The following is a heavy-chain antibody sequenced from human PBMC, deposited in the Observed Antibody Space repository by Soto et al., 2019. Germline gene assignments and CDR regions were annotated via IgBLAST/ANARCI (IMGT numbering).Heavy chain of an antibody. CDR1: GFTFSSYG. V-gene: IGHV3-33*01. CDR2: IWYDGSNK. J-gene: IGHJ4*02. Sequence: PGESLRLSCAASGFTFSSYGMHWVRQAPGKGLEWVAVIWYDGSNKYYADSVKGRFTISRDNSKNTLYLQMNSLRAEDTAVYYCARDGYCSGGSCYSVPVFDYWGQGTLVTVSS. CDR3: ARDGYCSGGSCYSVPVFDY. D-gene: IGHD2-15*01.